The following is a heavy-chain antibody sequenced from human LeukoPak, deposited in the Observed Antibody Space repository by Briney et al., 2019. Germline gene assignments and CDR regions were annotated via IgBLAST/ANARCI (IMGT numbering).Heavy chain of an antibody. CDR3: TRDYYYRMDA. Sequence: PGGSLRLSCAASGLTFSDNWMHWVRQAPGKGLVWVSRIEGDGTGTVYADSVKGRFTISRDNAKNTLYLQMNSLRAEDTAVYYCTRDYYYRMDAWGKGTTVTVSS. V-gene: IGHV3-74*01. J-gene: IGHJ6*04. CDR1: GLTFSDNW. CDR2: IEGDGTGT.